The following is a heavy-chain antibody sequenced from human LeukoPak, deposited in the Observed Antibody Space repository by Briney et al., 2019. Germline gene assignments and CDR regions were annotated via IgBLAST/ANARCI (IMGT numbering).Heavy chain of an antibody. CDR2: ISWNSGSI. J-gene: IGHJ4*02. D-gene: IGHD3-22*01. CDR3: AKDSGYYYDSSGSPFDY. V-gene: IGHV3-9*01. CDR1: GFTFDDYA. Sequence: GGSLRLSCAASGFTFDDYAMPWVRQAPGKGLEWVSGISWNSGSIGYADSVKGRFTISRDNAKNSLYLQMNSLRAEDTALYYCAKDSGYYYDSSGSPFDYWGQGTLVTVSS.